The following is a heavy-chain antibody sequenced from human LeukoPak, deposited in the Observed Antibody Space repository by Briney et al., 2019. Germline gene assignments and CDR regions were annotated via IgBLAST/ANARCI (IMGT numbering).Heavy chain of an antibody. CDR2: IYYSGST. CDR1: GGSISSSSYY. V-gene: IGHV4-39*07. D-gene: IGHD2-2*03. CDR3: ARDLMDPYGMDV. Sequence: SETLSLTCTVSGGSISSSSYYWGWIRQPPGKGLEWIGSIYYSGSTYYNPSLKSRVTISVDTSKNQFSLKLSSVTAADTAVYYCARDLMDPYGMDVWGQGTTVTVSS. J-gene: IGHJ6*02.